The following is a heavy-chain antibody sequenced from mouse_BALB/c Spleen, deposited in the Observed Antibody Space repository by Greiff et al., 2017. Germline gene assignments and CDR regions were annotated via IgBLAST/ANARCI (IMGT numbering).Heavy chain of an antibody. CDR2: IDPANGNT. J-gene: IGHJ3*01. Sequence: VQLQQSAAELARPGASVKMSCKASGYTFTSYTMHWVKQRPEQGLEWIGRIDPANGNTKYDPKFQGKATITADTSSNTAYLQLSSLTSEDTAVYYGARHGGVFAYWGQGTLVTVSA. CDR1: GYTFTSYT. CDR3: ARHGGVFAY. V-gene: IGHV14-1*02.